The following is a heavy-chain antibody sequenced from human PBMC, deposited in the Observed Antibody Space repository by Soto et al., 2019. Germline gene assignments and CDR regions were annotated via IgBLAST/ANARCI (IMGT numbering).Heavy chain of an antibody. D-gene: IGHD6-19*01. CDR2: IKNKANSYTT. V-gene: IGHV3-72*01. CDR3: TRWRLGSSRSSDH. Sequence: EVQLVESGGGLVQPEGSLRLSCAASGFTFSDHYMDWVRQAPGKGLEWVGRIKNKANSYTTEYAAPVKGKFIISIEDSKTSLFLQINRLNTDVTAVYDWTRWRLGSSRSSDHWCQGILVTFSS. CDR1: GFTFSDHY. J-gene: IGHJ4*02.